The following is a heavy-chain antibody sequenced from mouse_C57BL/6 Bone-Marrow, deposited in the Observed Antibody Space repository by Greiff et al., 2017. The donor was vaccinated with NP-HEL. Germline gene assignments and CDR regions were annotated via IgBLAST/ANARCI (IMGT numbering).Heavy chain of an antibody. CDR1: GFTFTDYY. Sequence: EVMLVESGGGLVQPGGSLSLSCAASGFTFTDYYMSWVRQPPGKALEWLGFIRNKANGYTTEYSAYVKGRFTISRDNSQIILYLQMNALRAEDGATYYCARWPRSLLLLDYWGQGTTLTVSS. J-gene: IGHJ2*01. CDR2: IRNKANGYTT. CDR3: ARWPRSLLLLDY. D-gene: IGHD1-2*01. V-gene: IGHV7-3*01.